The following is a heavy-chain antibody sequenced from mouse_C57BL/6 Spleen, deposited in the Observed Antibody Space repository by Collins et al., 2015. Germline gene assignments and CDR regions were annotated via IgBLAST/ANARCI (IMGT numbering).Heavy chain of an antibody. V-gene: IGHV7-1*01. J-gene: IGHJ2*01. CDR3: ARAYGKGALDY. Sequence: EVKLVESGGGLVQSGRSLRLSCATSGFTFSDFYMEWVRQAPGKGLEWIAASRNKANDYTTEYSASVKGRFIVSRDTSQSILYLQMNALRAEDTAIYYCARAYGKGALDYWGQGTTLTVSS. CDR1: GFTFSDFY. CDR2: SRNKANDYTT. D-gene: IGHD2-1*01.